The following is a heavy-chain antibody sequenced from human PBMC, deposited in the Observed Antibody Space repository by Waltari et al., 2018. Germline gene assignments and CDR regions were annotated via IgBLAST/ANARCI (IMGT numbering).Heavy chain of an antibody. CDR2: INQDGSEK. Sequence: EVQLVESGGGLVQPGGSLRLSCAASGFTFSNNWMTWVRQAPGKGRGGVDNINQDGSEKYSVESVKGRLTISRDNAKNSLDLQLNSLRADDTAVYYCTRGGDDSSWYWRNWGQGTLVTVAS. CDR3: TRGGDDSSWYWRN. V-gene: IGHV3-7*01. J-gene: IGHJ4*02. CDR1: GFTFSNNW. D-gene: IGHD6-13*01.